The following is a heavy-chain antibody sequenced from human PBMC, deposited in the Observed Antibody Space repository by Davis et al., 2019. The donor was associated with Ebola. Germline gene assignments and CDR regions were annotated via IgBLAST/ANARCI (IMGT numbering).Heavy chain of an antibody. CDR3: AKGMSRSAYYAMDV. D-gene: IGHD2-8*01. CDR1: GFTFSSYA. V-gene: IGHV3-23*01. Sequence: GGSLRLSCAASGFTFSSYAMSWVRQAPGKGLEWVSTITGSADLTHYADSVKGRFTVSRDNPKNTLYLQMYSPRAEDTAVYYCAKGMSRSAYYAMDVWGQGTTVTVSS. CDR2: ITGSADLT. J-gene: IGHJ6*02.